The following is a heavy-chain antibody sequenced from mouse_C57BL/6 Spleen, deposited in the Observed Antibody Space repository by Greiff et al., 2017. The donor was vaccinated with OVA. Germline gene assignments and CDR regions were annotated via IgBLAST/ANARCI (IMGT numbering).Heavy chain of an antibody. V-gene: IGHV1-81*01. CDR2: IYPRSGNT. CDR1: GYTFTSYG. Sequence: QVQLQPSGAELARPGASVKLSCKASGYTFTSYGISWVKQRTGQGLEWIGEIYPRSGNTYYNEKFKGKATLTADKSSSTAYMELRSLTSEDSAVYFCASHYYGSSYEDYYYAMDYWGQGTSVTVSS. D-gene: IGHD1-1*01. J-gene: IGHJ4*01. CDR3: ASHYYGSSYEDYYYAMDY.